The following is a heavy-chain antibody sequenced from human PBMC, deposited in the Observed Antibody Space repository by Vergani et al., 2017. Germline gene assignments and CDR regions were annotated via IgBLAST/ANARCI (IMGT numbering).Heavy chain of an antibody. CDR1: GFTFSSYG. J-gene: IGHJ6*03. CDR2: ISSSSSYI. Sequence: VQLVESGGGVVQPGRSLRLSCAASGFTFSSYGMHWVRQAPGKGLEWVSSISSSSSYIYYADSVKGRFTISRDNAKNSLYLQMNSLRAEDTAVYYCARVLTNNAYYYYYYMDVWGKGTTVTVSS. CDR3: ARVLTNNAYYYYYYMDV. V-gene: IGHV3-21*01. D-gene: IGHD1/OR15-1a*01.